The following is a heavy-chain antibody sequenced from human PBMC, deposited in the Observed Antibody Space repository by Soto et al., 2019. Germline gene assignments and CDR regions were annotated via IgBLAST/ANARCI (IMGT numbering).Heavy chain of an antibody. D-gene: IGHD3-10*01. Sequence: EVQLVESGGGLVQPGRSLRLSCTASGFTFGDYGMSWFRQAPGKGLEWVGFIRAKAYGGTTGYAASVEGRFTISRDDYKSIAYLQMNSLKTEDTAVYYCSRAGETMVRGVVGPWGQGTLVTVSS. V-gene: IGHV3-49*03. CDR2: IRAKAYGGTT. CDR3: SRAGETMVRGVVGP. CDR1: GFTFGDYG. J-gene: IGHJ5*02.